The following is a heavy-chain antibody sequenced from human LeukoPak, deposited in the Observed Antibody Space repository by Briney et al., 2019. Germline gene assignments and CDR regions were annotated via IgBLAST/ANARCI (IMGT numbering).Heavy chain of an antibody. Sequence: SETLSLTCTVSGGSISSYYWSWIRQPPGTGLEWIGYIYYSGSTNYNPSLKSRVTISLDTSKNQFSLKLSSVTAADTAVYYCARDYCSSTSCYVHHWGQGTLVTVSS. CDR3: ARDYCSSTSCYVHH. CDR2: IYYSGST. D-gene: IGHD2-2*01. J-gene: IGHJ1*01. CDR1: GGSISSYY. V-gene: IGHV4-59*01.